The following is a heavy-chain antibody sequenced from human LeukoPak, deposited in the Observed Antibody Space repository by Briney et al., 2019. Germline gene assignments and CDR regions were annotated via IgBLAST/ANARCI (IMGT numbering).Heavy chain of an antibody. CDR2: ISAYNGNT. J-gene: IGHJ4*02. Sequence: ASVKVSCKASGYTFTSYGISWVRQAPGQGLEWMGWISAYNGNTNYAQKLQGRVTMTTDTSTSTAYMELRSLRSDDTAVYYCARAEYYYDSSGYYFYWGQGTLVTVSS. CDR1: GYTFTSYG. V-gene: IGHV1-18*01. D-gene: IGHD3-22*01. CDR3: ARAEYYYDSSGYYFY.